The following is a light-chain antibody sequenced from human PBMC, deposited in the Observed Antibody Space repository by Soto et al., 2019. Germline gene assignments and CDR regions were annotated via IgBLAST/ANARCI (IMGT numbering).Light chain of an antibody. CDR2: KVF. J-gene: IGKJ1*01. V-gene: IGKV2-24*01. CDR1: QSLAHNNGNTY. Sequence: VLTQTPLSSPVTLGQPASISCRSSQSLAHNNGNTYLSWFHQRPGQPPRLLIYKVFKRVSGVPDRFTGSGAGTDFTLKISRVEAEDVGIYYCMQATDFPRTFGQGTKVEIK. CDR3: MQATDFPRT.